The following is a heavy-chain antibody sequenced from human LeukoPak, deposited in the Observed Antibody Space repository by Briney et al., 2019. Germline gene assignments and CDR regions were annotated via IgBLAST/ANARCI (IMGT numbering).Heavy chain of an antibody. CDR3: ARDADYGGSPDAFDI. CDR2: IYSGGTT. J-gene: IGHJ3*02. CDR1: GFTYTNYW. V-gene: IGHV3-53*01. Sequence: GGSLRLSCVASGFTYTNYWMAWVRQAPGKGLNWVSIIYSGGTTYYADSVKGRFTISRDNSKNTLYLQMTTLRAEDTAVYYCARDADYGGSPDAFDIWGRGTIVTVSS. D-gene: IGHD4-23*01.